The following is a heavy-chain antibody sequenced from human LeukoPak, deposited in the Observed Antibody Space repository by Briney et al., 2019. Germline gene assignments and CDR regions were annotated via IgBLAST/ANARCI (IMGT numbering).Heavy chain of an antibody. CDR3: ARHRGIRGGSPSNWFFDL. J-gene: IGHJ2*01. D-gene: IGHD3-16*01. Sequence: SESLSLTCAVSGASFSSYYWSWIRQPPGKGLEWMAYNYYSGSTNDNPSRKSRVTISVDTSKMQFSMKLSAVTAADTGVYYCARHRGIRGGSPSNWFFDLWGRGTLVPVS. CDR2: NYYSGST. CDR1: GASFSSYY. V-gene: IGHV4-59*08.